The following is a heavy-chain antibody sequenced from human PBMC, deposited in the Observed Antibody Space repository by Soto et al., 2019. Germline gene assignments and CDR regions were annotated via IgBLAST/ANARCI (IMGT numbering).Heavy chain of an antibody. J-gene: IGHJ5*02. CDR3: ARFNMVRGVISAFDP. V-gene: IGHV4-59*01. CDR2: IYYSGST. Sequence: SETLSLTCTVSGGSISSYYWSWIRQPPGKGLEWIGYIYYSGSTNYNPSLKSRVTISVDTSKNQFSLKLSSVTAADTAVYYCARFNMVRGVISAFDPWGQGTLVTVSA. CDR1: GGSISSYY. D-gene: IGHD3-10*01.